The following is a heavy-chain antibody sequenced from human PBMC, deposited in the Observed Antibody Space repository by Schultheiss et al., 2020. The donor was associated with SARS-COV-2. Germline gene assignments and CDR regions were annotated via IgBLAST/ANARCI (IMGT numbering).Heavy chain of an antibody. Sequence: ASVKVSCKASGYTFTSYGISWVRQAPGQGLEWMGWISAYNGNTNYAQKLQGRVTMTTDTSTRTAYMELSRLRSDDTAVYYCARERPEQWLVLGWLFDYWGQGTLVTVSS. V-gene: IGHV1-18*01. CDR1: GYTFTSYG. D-gene: IGHD6-19*01. CDR3: ARERPEQWLVLGWLFDY. J-gene: IGHJ4*02. CDR2: ISAYNGNT.